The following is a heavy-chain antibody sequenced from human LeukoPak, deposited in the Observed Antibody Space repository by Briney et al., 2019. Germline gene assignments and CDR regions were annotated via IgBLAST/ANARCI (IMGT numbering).Heavy chain of an antibody. CDR1: GYTFSSYD. J-gene: IGHJ4*02. D-gene: IGHD2-15*01. V-gene: IGHV1-8*01. CDR2: VNPNSGHT. CDR3: ARGAPGSYCSGGSCPYFDY. Sequence: ASVKVSCKASGYTFSSYDVNWVRQATGQGLEWMGWVNPNSGHTGYAQKFQGRVTMTTNTSISTAYMELSSLRSEDTAVYYCARGAPGSYCSGGSCPYFDYWGQGTLVSVSS.